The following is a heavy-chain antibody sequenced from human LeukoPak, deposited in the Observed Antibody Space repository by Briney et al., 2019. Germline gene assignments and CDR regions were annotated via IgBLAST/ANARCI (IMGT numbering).Heavy chain of an antibody. V-gene: IGHV3-53*01. CDR2: IYSGGRT. J-gene: IGHJ4*02. CDR1: GFTVSSNY. Sequence: PGGSLRLSCAASGFTVSSNYMSWVRQAPGKGLEWVSVIYSGGRTYYADSVEGRFTISRDNSKNRLYLQMNSLRAEDTAVYYCAYQWHLDYWGQGTLVTVSS. CDR3: AYQWHLDY. D-gene: IGHD6-19*01.